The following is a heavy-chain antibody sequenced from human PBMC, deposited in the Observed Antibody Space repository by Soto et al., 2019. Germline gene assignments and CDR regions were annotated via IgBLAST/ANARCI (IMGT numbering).Heavy chain of an antibody. CDR2: IIPIFGTA. D-gene: IGHD2-21*02. CDR1: GCTFSSYA. Sequence: SVKVSCKASGCTFSSYAISWVRQAPGQGLEWMGGIIPIFGTANYAQKFQGRVTITADESTSTAYMELSSLRSEDTAVYYCARSDVVVTAPFNWFDPWGQGTLVTVSS. CDR3: ARSDVVVTAPFNWFDP. V-gene: IGHV1-69*13. J-gene: IGHJ5*02.